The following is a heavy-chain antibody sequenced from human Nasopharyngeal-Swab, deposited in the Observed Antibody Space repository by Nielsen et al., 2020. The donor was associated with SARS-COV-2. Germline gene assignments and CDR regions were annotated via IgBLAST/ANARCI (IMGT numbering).Heavy chain of an antibody. CDR2: ISGSGGST. J-gene: IGHJ3*02. CDR3: AKDILPGRYDRTYDAFDI. V-gene: IGHV3-23*01. CDR1: GFTFSSYA. D-gene: IGHD3-22*01. Sequence: GESLKISCAASGFTFSSYAMSWVRQAPGKGLEWVSAISGSGGSTYYADSVKGRFTISRDNSKNTPYLQMNSLRAEDTAVYYCAKDILPGRYDRTYDAFDIWGQGTMVTVSS.